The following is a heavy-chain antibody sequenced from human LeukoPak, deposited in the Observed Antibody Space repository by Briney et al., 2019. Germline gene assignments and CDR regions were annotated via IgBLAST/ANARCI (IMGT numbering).Heavy chain of an antibody. Sequence: TSETLSLTCTVSGASISSYYWSWIRQSPGKRLERIGYIYYNGSTTYNPSLKSRVSMSVDTSKNQFSLKLTSVTAADTAVYYCARGGKATVVTMWGQGILVTVSS. D-gene: IGHD4-23*01. CDR2: IYYNGST. CDR1: GASISSYY. V-gene: IGHV4-59*12. J-gene: IGHJ4*02. CDR3: ARGGKATVVTM.